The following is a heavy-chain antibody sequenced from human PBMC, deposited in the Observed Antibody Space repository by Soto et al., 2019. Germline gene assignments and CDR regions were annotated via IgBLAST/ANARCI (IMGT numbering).Heavy chain of an antibody. V-gene: IGHV4-4*07. CDR2: FSLSGTT. CDR3: ARGMTPPGAPAWYYFDS. J-gene: IGHJ4*02. D-gene: IGHD2-8*02. CDR1: GAPITGTSY. Sequence: SETLSLTCTVSGAPITGTSYWSWIRQPAGKGLEWIGRFSLSGTTNYNPSLRSRVTMSADVSKNQFSLRLTSVTAADTALYYCARGMTPPGAPAWYYFDSWGQGTLVTVSS.